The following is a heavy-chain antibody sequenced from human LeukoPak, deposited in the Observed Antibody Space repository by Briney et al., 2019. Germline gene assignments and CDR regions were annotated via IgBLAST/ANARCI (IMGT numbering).Heavy chain of an antibody. D-gene: IGHD4-23*01. J-gene: IGHJ4*02. CDR2: IRYDGSNK. Sequence: GGSLRLSCAASGFTFSSYGMRWVRQAPGKGLEWVAFIRYDGSNKYYADSVKGRFTISRDNSKNTLYLQMNSLRAEDTAVYYCASTVVTPFSDWGQGTLVTVSS. CDR1: GFTFSSYG. V-gene: IGHV3-30*02. CDR3: ASTVVTPFSD.